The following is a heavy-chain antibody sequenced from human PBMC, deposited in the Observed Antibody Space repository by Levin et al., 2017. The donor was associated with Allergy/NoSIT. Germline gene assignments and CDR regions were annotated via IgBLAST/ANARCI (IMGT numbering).Heavy chain of an antibody. V-gene: IGHV3-30*03. CDR3: ARAGYYDSSGRYFDL. CDR1: GFTFSSYG. D-gene: IGHD3-22*01. J-gene: IGHJ2*01. CDR2: ISYDGSNK. Sequence: GESLKISCAASGFTFSSYGMHWVRQAPGKGLEWVAVISYDGSNKYYADSVKGRFTISRDNSKNTLYLQMNSLRAEDTAVYYCARAGYYDSSGRYFDLWGRGTLVTVSS.